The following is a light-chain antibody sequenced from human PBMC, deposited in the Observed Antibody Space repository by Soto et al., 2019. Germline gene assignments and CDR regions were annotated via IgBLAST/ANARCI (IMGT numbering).Light chain of an antibody. CDR3: QQYGSSLWT. CDR1: QSVSSSY. Sequence: EIVLTQSPGTLSLSPGERATLSCRASQSVSSSYLAWYQQKPGQAPRLLIYGASSRATGIPDRFSGSGSLTDFTLTISRLEPEDFAVYYCQQYGSSLWTFGQGTKVEIK. J-gene: IGKJ1*01. V-gene: IGKV3-20*01. CDR2: GAS.